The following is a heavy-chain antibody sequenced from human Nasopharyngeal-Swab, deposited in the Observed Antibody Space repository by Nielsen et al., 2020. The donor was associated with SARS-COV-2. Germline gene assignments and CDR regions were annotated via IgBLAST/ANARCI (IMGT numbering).Heavy chain of an antibody. Sequence: LKISCAASGFIFDDFGMSWVRQTPGKGLEWVTGVSWNGGNTGYADSVKGRFTISRDNAKNSLYLQMNSLRAEDTALYHCARGQFDFDYWGQGTLVTVSS. CDR1: GFIFDDFG. CDR3: ARGQFDFDY. V-gene: IGHV3-20*01. D-gene: IGHD3-3*01. J-gene: IGHJ4*02. CDR2: VSWNGGNT.